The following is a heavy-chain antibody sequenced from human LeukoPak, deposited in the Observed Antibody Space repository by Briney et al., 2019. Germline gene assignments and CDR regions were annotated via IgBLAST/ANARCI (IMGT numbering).Heavy chain of an antibody. Sequence: SETLSLTCTVSVGFISSGGYYWSWIREHPGKGLEWIGYIYYSGSTYYNPSLKSRVTISVDTSKNQFSLKLSSVTAADTAGYYCARGGIAAAGTTNTTFDYWGQGTLVTVSS. V-gene: IGHV4-31*03. D-gene: IGHD6-13*01. J-gene: IGHJ4*02. CDR1: VGFISSGGYY. CDR3: ARGGIAAAGTTNTTFDY. CDR2: IYYSGST.